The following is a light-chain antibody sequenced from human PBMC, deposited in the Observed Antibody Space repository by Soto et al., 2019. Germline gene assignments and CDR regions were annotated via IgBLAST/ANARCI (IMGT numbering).Light chain of an antibody. CDR3: LHIHTFPRT. V-gene: IGKV1-9*01. J-gene: IGKJ2*01. CDR1: QRISSY. Sequence: DTQLTQSPSFLSASVGDRVTITCRASQRISSYLNWYQQKPGKAPKRLISGLSTLETVVTSRFSGSGSGSEFTLTISSLQTDSVATYDGLHIHTFPRTVGKGTKLEIK. CDR2: GLS.